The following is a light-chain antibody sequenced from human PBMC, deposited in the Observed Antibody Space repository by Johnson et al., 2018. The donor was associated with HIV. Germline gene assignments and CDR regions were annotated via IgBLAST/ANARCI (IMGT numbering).Light chain of an antibody. J-gene: IGLJ1*01. CDR1: TSNIGNNY. V-gene: IGLV1-51*02. Sequence: QSVLTQPPSVSAAPGQKVTISCSGSTSNIGNNYVSWYQQLPGTAPKLVMHENNKRPSGIPDRFSGSKSGTSATLGITGLPTGDEADYSCGTWDPSLSAYVFGTGTTVTVL. CDR2: ENN. CDR3: GTWDPSLSAYV.